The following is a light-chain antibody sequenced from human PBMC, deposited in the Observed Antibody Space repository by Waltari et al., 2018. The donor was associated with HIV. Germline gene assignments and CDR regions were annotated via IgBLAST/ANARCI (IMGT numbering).Light chain of an antibody. V-gene: IGLV1-40*01. CDR3: QSYDISLSGGV. CDR1: SSNIVAGFD. J-gene: IGLJ2*01. Sequence: QSVLTQPPSVSGAPGQRFPISCTGTSSNIVAGFDVHWYPQLPGTGSKVLIYNNTDRPSGVPERYSGSKSATSASLASTGLQAEDEAKYYGQSYDISLSGGVCCGGTKLTV. CDR2: NNT.